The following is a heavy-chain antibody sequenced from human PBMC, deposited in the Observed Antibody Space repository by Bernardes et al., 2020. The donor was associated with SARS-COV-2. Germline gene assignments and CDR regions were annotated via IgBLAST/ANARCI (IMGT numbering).Heavy chain of an antibody. CDR2: IIPISGAT. CDR1: GGIFSSQI. Sequence: SVKVSCKASGGIFSSQIITWVRQAPGKGLEWMGGIIPISGATNTAPTFQGRVTLTADESTSTAYMDLSSLRYEDTAVYYCASVGSCSRTSCHYYYYAKDVWGQGTTVTVSS. J-gene: IGHJ6*02. CDR3: ASVGSCSRTSCHYYYYAKDV. D-gene: IGHD2-2*01. V-gene: IGHV1-69*13.